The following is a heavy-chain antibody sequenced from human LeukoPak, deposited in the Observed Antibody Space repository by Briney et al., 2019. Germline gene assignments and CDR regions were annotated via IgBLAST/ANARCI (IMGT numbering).Heavy chain of an antibody. CDR1: XGSXXSSSYY. J-gene: IGHJ6*03. CDR2: IYYSGST. V-gene: IGHV4-39*01. Sequence: VXXGSXXSSSYYWGWIRQPPGKGLEWIGSIYYSGSTYYNPSLKSRVTISVETAKNQFSLKLSSVTAADTAVDXXXXXXXXXXXXXXXXYXMDVWGKGTTVTISS. CDR3: XXXXXXXXXXXXXXYXMDV.